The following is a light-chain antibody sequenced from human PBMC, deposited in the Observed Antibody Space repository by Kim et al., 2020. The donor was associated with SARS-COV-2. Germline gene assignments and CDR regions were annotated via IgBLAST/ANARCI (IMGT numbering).Light chain of an antibody. J-gene: IGKJ2*01. CDR3: QQSYSTPYT. CDR1: HYIDTF. CDR2: DTY. V-gene: IGKV1-39*01. Sequence: DIQMTQSPSSLSASVGDRVTITCRASHYIDTFLNWYQQKPGKAPNLLIYDTYSLQSGVPSRFSGSGSGTYFTLTISSLQPEDFATYFCQQSYSTPYTFGRGTKLEI.